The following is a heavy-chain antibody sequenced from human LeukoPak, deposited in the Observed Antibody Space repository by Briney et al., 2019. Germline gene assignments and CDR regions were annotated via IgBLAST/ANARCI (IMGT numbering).Heavy chain of an antibody. Sequence: GGSLRLSCAASGFTFSSYGMHWVRQAPGKGLEWVAVIWYDGSSKYYADSVKGRFTISRDNSKNTLYLQMNSLRAEDTAVYYCARGIANWAPFDAFDIWGQGTMVTVSS. CDR1: GFTFSSYG. J-gene: IGHJ3*02. V-gene: IGHV3-33*01. D-gene: IGHD7-27*01. CDR3: ARGIANWAPFDAFDI. CDR2: IWYDGSSK.